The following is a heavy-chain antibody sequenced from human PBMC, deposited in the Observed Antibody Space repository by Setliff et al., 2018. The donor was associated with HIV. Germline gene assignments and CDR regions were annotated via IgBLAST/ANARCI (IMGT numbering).Heavy chain of an antibody. V-gene: IGHV4-4*07. J-gene: IGHJ6*03. D-gene: IGHD2-21*02. Sequence: KPSETLSLTCIVSGDSMNGYYWSWIRQSAAKGLEWIGRIYPTGTTNYSPSLKSRLTMSIDTSNSHFSLKLKSVTAADTAVYYCARDAGDWFGDDYFYYMDVWGKGTTVTVSS. CDR1: GDSMNGYY. CDR2: IYPTGTT. CDR3: ARDAGDWFGDDYFYYMDV.